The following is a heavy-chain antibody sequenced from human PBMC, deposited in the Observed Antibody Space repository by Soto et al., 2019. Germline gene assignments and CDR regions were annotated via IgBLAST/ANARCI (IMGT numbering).Heavy chain of an antibody. CDR1: GFTFSSYA. D-gene: IGHD3-22*01. CDR2: ISGSGGST. V-gene: IGHV3-23*01. CDR3: AKLLSDSSGYYLNNWFDP. J-gene: IGHJ5*02. Sequence: GGSLRLSCAASGFTFSSYAMSWVRQAPGKGLEWVSAISGSGGSTYYADPVKGRFTISRDNSKNTLYLQMNSLRAEDTAVYYCAKLLSDSSGYYLNNWFDPWGQGTLVTVSS.